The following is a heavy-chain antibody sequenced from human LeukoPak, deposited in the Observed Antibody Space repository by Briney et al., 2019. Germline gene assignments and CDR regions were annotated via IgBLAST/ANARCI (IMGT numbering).Heavy chain of an antibody. V-gene: IGHV4-34*01. D-gene: IGHD2-2*01. CDR3: ARGYCSSTSCYEPLDY. J-gene: IGHJ4*02. Sequence: PSETLSLTCAVYGGSFSGYYWSWIRQPPGKGLEWIGEINHSGSTNYNPSLKSRVTISVDTSKNQFSLKLSSVTAADTAVYYCARGYCSSTSCYEPLDYWGQGTLVTVSS. CDR1: GGSFSGYY. CDR2: INHSGST.